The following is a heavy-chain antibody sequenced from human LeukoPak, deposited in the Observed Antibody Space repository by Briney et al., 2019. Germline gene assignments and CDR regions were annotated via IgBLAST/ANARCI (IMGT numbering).Heavy chain of an antibody. J-gene: IGHJ5*02. CDR3: ARGPPTVLFTNYIRSLWIDP. D-gene: IGHD4/OR15-4a*01. Sequence: SETLSLTCTVSGGSISSGSYYWSWIRQPAGKGLEWIGRIYTSGSANYNPSLKSRVTISVDTSKNQFSLKLSSVTAADTAVYYCARGPPTVLFTNYIRSLWIDPWGQGILFTVSS. V-gene: IGHV4-61*02. CDR1: GGSISSGSYY. CDR2: IYTSGSA.